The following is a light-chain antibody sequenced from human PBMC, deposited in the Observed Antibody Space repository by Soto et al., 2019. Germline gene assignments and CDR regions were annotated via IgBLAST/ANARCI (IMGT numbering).Light chain of an antibody. CDR3: QQYNNWPRT. CDR1: QGVASY. V-gene: IGKV3-15*01. CDR2: GAS. Sequence: EIVLTQSPGTLSLSPGERATLSCRASQGVASYYLAWFQQKPGQAPRLLIYGASTRATGIPARFSGSGSGTEFTLTISSLQSEDFAVYYCQQYNNWPRTFGQGTKVDIK. J-gene: IGKJ1*01.